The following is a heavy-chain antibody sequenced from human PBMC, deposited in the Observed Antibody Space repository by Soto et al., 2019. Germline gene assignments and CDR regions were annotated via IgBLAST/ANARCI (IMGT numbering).Heavy chain of an antibody. Sequence: PGESLKISCKGSGYSFTSYWISWVRQMPGKGLEWMGRIDPSDSYTNYSPSFQGHVTISADKSISTAYLQWSSLKASDTAMYYCARQAITMVRGVITIFDYWGQGTLVTVSS. J-gene: IGHJ4*02. D-gene: IGHD3-10*01. V-gene: IGHV5-10-1*01. CDR2: IDPSDSYT. CDR1: GYSFTSYW. CDR3: ARQAITMVRGVITIFDY.